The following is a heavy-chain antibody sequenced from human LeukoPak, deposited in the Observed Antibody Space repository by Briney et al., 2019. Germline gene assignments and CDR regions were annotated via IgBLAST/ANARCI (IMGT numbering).Heavy chain of an antibody. CDR3: ASSRDGYSHGYFDY. D-gene: IGHD5-24*01. CDR1: GGSFSGYY. J-gene: IGHJ4*02. Sequence: ASETLSLTCAVYGGSFSGYYWSWIRQPPGKGLEWIGYIFYSGSTNYNPSLKSRVTISVDTSKNQFSLKLSSVTAADTAVYYCASSRDGYSHGYFDYWGQGTLVTVSS. V-gene: IGHV4-59*01. CDR2: IFYSGST.